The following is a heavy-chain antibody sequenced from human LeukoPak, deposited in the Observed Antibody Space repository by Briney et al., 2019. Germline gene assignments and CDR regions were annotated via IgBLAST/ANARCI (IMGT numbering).Heavy chain of an antibody. CDR2: ISYDGSNK. Sequence: GGSLRLSCAASRFTFSRCGMHWVRQAPGKGLEWVAVISYDGSNKYYVDSVKGRFTISRDNSKNTLYLQMNSLRAEDTAVYYCAKGPDYYGSGSYLWYMDVWGKGTTVIISS. CDR1: RFTFSRCG. J-gene: IGHJ6*03. D-gene: IGHD3-10*01. V-gene: IGHV3-30*18. CDR3: AKGPDYYGSGSYLWYMDV.